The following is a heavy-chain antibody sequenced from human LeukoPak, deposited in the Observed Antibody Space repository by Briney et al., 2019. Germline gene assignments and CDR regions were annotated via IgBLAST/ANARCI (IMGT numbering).Heavy chain of an antibody. CDR3: ATGPDTANLLYYFDY. CDR2: IDPSDSYT. Sequence: GESLKISCKGSGYSFTSYWISWVRPMPGKGLEWRGRIDPSDSYTNYSPSFQGHVTISADKSINTAYLQWSSLNASDTAMYYCATGPDTANLLYYFDYWGQGTLVTVSS. V-gene: IGHV5-10-1*01. J-gene: IGHJ4*02. CDR1: GYSFTSYW. D-gene: IGHD5-18*01.